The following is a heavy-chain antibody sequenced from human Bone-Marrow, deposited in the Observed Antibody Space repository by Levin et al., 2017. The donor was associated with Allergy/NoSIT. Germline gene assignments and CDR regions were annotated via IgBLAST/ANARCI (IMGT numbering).Heavy chain of an antibody. D-gene: IGHD2-2*01. J-gene: IGHJ6*02. CDR1: GFTFSSYA. V-gene: IGHV3-23*01. CDR3: AKDLSAVPAASYYYAMDV. CDR2: TSDSGGST. Sequence: GESLKISCAASGFTFSSYAMNWVRQAPGKGLEWVSGTSDSGGSTYYADSVNGRFTISRDTSNNTLYLQVNSLRAEDTALYYCAKDLSAVPAASYYYAMDVWGPGTTVAVSS.